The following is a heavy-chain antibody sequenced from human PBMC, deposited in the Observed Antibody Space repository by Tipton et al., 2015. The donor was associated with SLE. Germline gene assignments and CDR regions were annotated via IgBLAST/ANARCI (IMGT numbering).Heavy chain of an antibody. Sequence: TLSLTCTVSGYSISSGYYWGWIRQPPGKGLEWIGSIYHSGSTYYNPSLKSRVTISVDTSKNQLSLKLSSVTAADTAVYYCARTSYGSGSYQHWGQGTLVIVSS. CDR1: GYSISSGYY. J-gene: IGHJ4*02. V-gene: IGHV4-38-2*02. D-gene: IGHD3-10*01. CDR3: ARTSYGSGSYQH. CDR2: IYHSGST.